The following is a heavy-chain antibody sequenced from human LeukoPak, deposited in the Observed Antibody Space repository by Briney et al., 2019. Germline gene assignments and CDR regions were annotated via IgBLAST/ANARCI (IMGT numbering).Heavy chain of an antibody. CDR1: GFTVSSNY. D-gene: IGHD3/OR15-3a*01. J-gene: IGHJ3*02. CDR3: ARYGLGAHAFDI. Sequence: GGSLRLSCAASGFTVSSNYMNWVRQAPGKGLEWVSVIYSGGSTYYADSVKGRFTISRDNSKNTLYLQMNSLRAEDTAVYYCARYGLGAHAFDIWGQGTMVTVSS. CDR2: IYSGGST. V-gene: IGHV3-66*01.